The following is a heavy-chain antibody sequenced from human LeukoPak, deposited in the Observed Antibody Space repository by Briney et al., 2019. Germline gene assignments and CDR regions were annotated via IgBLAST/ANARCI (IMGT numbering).Heavy chain of an antibody. D-gene: IGHD6-6*01. CDR1: GFTFSSYE. CDR3: ARVGYSRSLVY. CDR2: ISSSSSYI. V-gene: IGHV3-21*05. J-gene: IGHJ4*02. Sequence: GGSLRLSCAASGFTFSSYEMNWVRQAPGKGLEWVSYISSSSSYIYYTDSVKGRFTISRDNSKDTLYLQMSSLRPEDMAVYYCARVGYSRSLVYWGQGTLVTVSS.